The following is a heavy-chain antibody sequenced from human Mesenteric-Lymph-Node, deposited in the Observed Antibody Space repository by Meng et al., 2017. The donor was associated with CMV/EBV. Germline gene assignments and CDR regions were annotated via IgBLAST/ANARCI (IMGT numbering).Heavy chain of an antibody. J-gene: IGHJ6*02. CDR1: GFSFDSYG. CDR2: ISSDGSGQ. V-gene: IGHV3-33*01. CDR3: ARDRDYDFWGGSVYYYYGMDV. Sequence: GESLKISCAASGFSFDSYGMHWVRQAPGKGLEWVAIISSDGSGQYYADSVKGRFAISRDNSKNTLYLQMNSLRAEDTAVYYCARDRDYDFWGGSVYYYYGMDVWGQGTTVTVSS. D-gene: IGHD3-3*01.